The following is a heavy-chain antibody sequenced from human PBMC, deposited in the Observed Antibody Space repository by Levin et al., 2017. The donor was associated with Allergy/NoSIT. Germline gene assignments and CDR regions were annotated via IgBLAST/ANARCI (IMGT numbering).Heavy chain of an antibody. D-gene: IGHD2-21*02. V-gene: IGHV3-33*01. J-gene: IGHJ4*02. CDR2: IWYDGSNK. CDR1: GFTFSSYD. Sequence: PGGSLRLSCAASGFTFSSYDMHWVRQAPGKGLEWVAVIWYDGSNKYYADSVKGRFTISRDNSKNTLYLQMNSLRAEDTAVYYCARDGIGGWGDFLFDYWGQGTLVTVSS. CDR3: ARDGIGGWGDFLFDY.